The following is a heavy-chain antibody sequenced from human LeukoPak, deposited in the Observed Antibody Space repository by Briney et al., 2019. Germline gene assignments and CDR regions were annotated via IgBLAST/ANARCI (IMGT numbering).Heavy chain of an antibody. V-gene: IGHV4-61*01. CDR1: GGSVSSGTYY. CDR2: ISYTGNT. J-gene: IGHJ6*02. D-gene: IGHD2-2*01. CDR3: ARDYCSSTTCYDSYYYGMDV. Sequence: PSETLSFTCTVSGGSVSSGTYYWSWIRQPPGKGLEWIGYISYTGNTNYNPSLKSRVTISVDTSKNQFSLKLSSVTAADTAVYYCARDYCSSTTCYDSYYYGMDVWGQGTTVTVSS.